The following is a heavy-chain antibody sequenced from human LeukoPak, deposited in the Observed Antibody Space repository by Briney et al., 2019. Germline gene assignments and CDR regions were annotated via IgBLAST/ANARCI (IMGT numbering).Heavy chain of an antibody. CDR1: GFTFSTFA. D-gene: IGHD2-15*01. V-gene: IGHV3-23*01. CDR3: AKDPEQLIGYCSGGTCSLRY. CDR2: ISGSGTST. J-gene: IGHJ4*02. Sequence: GGSLRLSSAASGFTFSTFAMSWVRQALGEGLEWVSTISGSGTSTYFADSVKGRFTISRDNSKTTLYLQMNSLRAEDTAVYYCAKDPEQLIGYCSGGTCSLRYWGQGTLVTVSS.